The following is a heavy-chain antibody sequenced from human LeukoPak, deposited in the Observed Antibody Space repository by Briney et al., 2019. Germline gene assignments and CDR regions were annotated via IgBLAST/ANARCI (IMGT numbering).Heavy chain of an antibody. J-gene: IGHJ3*01. CDR3: ASEVVVSAQSFDL. D-gene: IGHD2-21*01. Sequence: PGGSLRLSCAASGFTFSDYYMSWIRQAPGKGLEWISYISYSGSTIYYAESVKGRFTISRDNTKSSLYLEMNSLRAEDTALYYCASEVVVSAQSFDLWGQGTMVTVSS. CDR1: GFTFSDYY. V-gene: IGHV3-11*01. CDR2: ISYSGSTI.